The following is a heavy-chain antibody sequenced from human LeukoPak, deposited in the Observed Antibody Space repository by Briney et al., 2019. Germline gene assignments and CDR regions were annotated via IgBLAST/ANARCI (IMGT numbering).Heavy chain of an antibody. Sequence: PSETLSLTCSVSGGSVSSASYYWSWIRRPPGKGLEWIAYVYYSGSTNYNPSLKSRVSVSVDTSKNQFSLKLSSVTAADTAVYYCARTQYCSSNSCYFGYFDYWGQGTLVTVSS. J-gene: IGHJ4*02. V-gene: IGHV4-61*01. D-gene: IGHD2-2*01. CDR1: GGSVSSASYY. CDR2: VYYSGST. CDR3: ARTQYCSSNSCYFGYFDY.